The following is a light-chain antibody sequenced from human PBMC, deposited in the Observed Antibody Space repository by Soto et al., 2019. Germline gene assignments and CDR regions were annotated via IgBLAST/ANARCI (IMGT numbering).Light chain of an antibody. V-gene: IGLV2-23*01. CDR3: CSYAGSSIL. CDR2: EGS. CDR1: SSDVGSYNL. Sequence: QSALTQPASVSGSPGQSITISCTGTSSDVGSYNLVSWYQQHPGKAPKLMIYEGSKRPSGGSNRFSGSKSGNTASLTSSGLQAEDEADYYCCSYAGSSILFGTGTKVTVL. J-gene: IGLJ1*01.